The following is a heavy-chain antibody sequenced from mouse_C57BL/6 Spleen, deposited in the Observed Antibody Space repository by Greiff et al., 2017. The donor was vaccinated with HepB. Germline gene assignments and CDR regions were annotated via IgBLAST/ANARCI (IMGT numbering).Heavy chain of an antibody. Sequence: DVMLVESGGDLVKPGGSLKLSCAASGFTFSSYGMSWVRQTPDKRLEWVATISSGGSYTYYPDSVKGRFTISRDNAKNTLYLQMSSLKSEDTAMYYCTRPRGYSNYYFDYWGQGTTLTVSS. CDR2: ISSGGSYT. CDR1: GFTFSSYG. V-gene: IGHV5-6*02. D-gene: IGHD2-5*01. CDR3: TRPRGYSNYYFDY. J-gene: IGHJ2*01.